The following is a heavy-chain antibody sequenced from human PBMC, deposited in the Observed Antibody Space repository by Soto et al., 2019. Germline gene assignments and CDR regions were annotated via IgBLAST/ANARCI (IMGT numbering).Heavy chain of an antibody. Sequence: EVQLLESGGGLVQPGGSLRLSCAASGFTFSSYAMSWVRQAPGKGLEWVSAISGSGGSTYYADSVKGRFTISRDNSKNTLYLQMNSLRAEDTAVSYCASPGHSVVNWFDPWGQGTLVTVSS. CDR2: ISGSGGST. CDR1: GFTFSSYA. V-gene: IGHV3-23*01. D-gene: IGHD2-15*01. CDR3: ASPGHSVVNWFDP. J-gene: IGHJ5*02.